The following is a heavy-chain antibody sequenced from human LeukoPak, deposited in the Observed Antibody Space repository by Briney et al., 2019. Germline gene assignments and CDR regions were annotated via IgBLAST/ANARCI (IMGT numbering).Heavy chain of an antibody. D-gene: IGHD3-3*01. CDR1: GFTFSSYS. CDR2: ISSSSSYI. Sequence: GGSLRLSCAASGFTFSSYSMNWVRQAPGKGLEWVSSISSSSSYIYYADSVKGRFTISRDNAKNSLYLQMNSLRAEDTAVYYCARERITIFGVVITPLGYFQHWGQGTLVTVSS. CDR3: ARERITIFGVVITPLGYFQH. J-gene: IGHJ1*01. V-gene: IGHV3-21*01.